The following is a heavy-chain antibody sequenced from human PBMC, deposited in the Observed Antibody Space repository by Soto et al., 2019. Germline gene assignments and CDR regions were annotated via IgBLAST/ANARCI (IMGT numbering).Heavy chain of an antibody. V-gene: IGHV4-4*02. CDR3: ARVKPSAPNWFDP. CDR1: GGSISSSNW. Sequence: SETLSLTCAVSGGSISSSNWWSWVRQPPGKGLEWIGEIYHSGSTNYNPSLKSRVTISVDKSKNQFSLKLSSVTAADTAVYYCARVKPSAPNWFDPWGQGTLVTVSS. J-gene: IGHJ5*02. D-gene: IGHD3-22*01. CDR2: IYHSGST.